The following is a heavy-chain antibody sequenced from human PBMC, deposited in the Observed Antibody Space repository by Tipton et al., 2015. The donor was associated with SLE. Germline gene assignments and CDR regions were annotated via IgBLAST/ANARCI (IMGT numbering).Heavy chain of an antibody. CDR3: ARADYCSSTSCFDY. V-gene: IGHV3-30*04. CDR2: ISYDGSNK. CDR1: GFTFSSYA. Sequence: SLRLSCAASGFTFSSYAMHWVRQAPGKGLEWVAVISYDGSNKYYADSVKGRFTISRDNSKNTLYLQMNSLRAEDTAVYYCARADYCSSTSCFDYWGQGTLVTVSS. D-gene: IGHD2-2*01. J-gene: IGHJ4*02.